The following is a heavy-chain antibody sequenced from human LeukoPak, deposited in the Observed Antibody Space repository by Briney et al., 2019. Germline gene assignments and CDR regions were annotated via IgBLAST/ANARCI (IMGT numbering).Heavy chain of an antibody. Sequence: PGGSLRLSCAASGFTFSNYWMSWVRQAPGKGLEWVANIKHDGSEKYYVDSVKGRFTISRDNAKNSLYLQMTRLRAEDTAVYYCARDESYSSDYWGQGTLVTVSS. CDR3: ARDESYSSDY. CDR1: GFTFSNYW. CDR2: IKHDGSEK. J-gene: IGHJ4*02. D-gene: IGHD6-13*01. V-gene: IGHV3-7*05.